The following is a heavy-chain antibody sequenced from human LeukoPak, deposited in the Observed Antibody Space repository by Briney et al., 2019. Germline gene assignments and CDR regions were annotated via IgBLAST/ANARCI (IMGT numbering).Heavy chain of an antibody. V-gene: IGHV1-69*13. D-gene: IGHD3-10*01. J-gene: IGHJ4*02. CDR1: GGTVSSYA. CDR3: ARVRSYGSGSYYSYYFDY. Sequence: SVRVSCKASGGTVSSYAISWVRQAPGQGLEWMGGIIPIFGTANYAQKFQGRVTITADESTSTAYMELSSLRSEDTAVYYCARVRSYGSGSYYSYYFDYWGQGTLVTVSS. CDR2: IIPIFGTA.